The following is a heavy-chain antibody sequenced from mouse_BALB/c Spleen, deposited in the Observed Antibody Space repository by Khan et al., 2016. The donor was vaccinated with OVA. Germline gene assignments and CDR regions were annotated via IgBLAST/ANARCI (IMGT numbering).Heavy chain of an antibody. J-gene: IGHJ3*01. CDR3: ARAGAYYRSDGWFAY. V-gene: IGHV1-4*01. CDR2: IIPTNDYA. D-gene: IGHD2-14*01. Sequence: QVQLQQSGAELARPGASVKMSCKASGYTFTTYTIHWVKQGPGQGLEWIGYIIPTNDYANYNQKFKDRATLTADKSSSTAYMHLSSLTSEDSSLYYCARAGAYYRSDGWFAYWGQGTLVTVSA. CDR1: GYTFTTYT.